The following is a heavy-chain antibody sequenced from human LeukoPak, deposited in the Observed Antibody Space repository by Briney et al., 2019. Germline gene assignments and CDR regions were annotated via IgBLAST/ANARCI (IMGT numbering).Heavy chain of an antibody. D-gene: IGHD2-15*01. CDR3: ARLTRVVVVAASLALNWFDP. Sequence: PSETLSLTCTVSGGSISSSSYYWGWIRQPPGKGLEWIGSIYYSGSTYYNPSLKSRVTISVDTSKNQFSLKLSSVTAADTAVYYCARLTRVVVVAASLALNWFDPWGQGTLVTVSS. V-gene: IGHV4-39*01. CDR2: IYYSGST. J-gene: IGHJ5*02. CDR1: GGSISSSSYY.